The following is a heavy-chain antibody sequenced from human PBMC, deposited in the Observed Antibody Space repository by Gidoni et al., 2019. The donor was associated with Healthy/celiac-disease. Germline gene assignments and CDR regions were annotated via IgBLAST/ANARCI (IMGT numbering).Heavy chain of an antibody. Sequence: QVQLVQSGAEVKKPGSSVKVSCKASGGTFSSYAISWVRQAPGQGLEWMGGIIPIFGTANYAQKFQGGVTITADESTSTAYMELSSLRSEDTAVYYCARGKNREGYCTGGVCPNWFDPWGQGTLVTVSS. CDR2: IIPIFGTA. J-gene: IGHJ5*02. CDR3: ARGKNREGYCTGGVCPNWFDP. D-gene: IGHD2-8*02. V-gene: IGHV1-69*01. CDR1: GGTFSSYA.